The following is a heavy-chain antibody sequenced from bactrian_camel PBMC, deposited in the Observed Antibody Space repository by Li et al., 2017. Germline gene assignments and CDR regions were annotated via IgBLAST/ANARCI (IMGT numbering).Heavy chain of an antibody. D-gene: IGHD6*01. CDR3: ALYDAYGGRCSFREDFYDY. CDR1: GLPLRFNS. Sequence: HVQLVESGGGSVQAGGSLRVSCAASGLPLRFNSMGWFRQAPGNEREAVATIYPRSGRSYYADSVKGRFTISHDNAKRTLYLQMNSLKPEDTAMYYCALYDAYGGRCSFREDFYDYWGPGTQVTVS. CDR2: IYPRSGRS. J-gene: IGHJ4*01. V-gene: IGHV3S54*01.